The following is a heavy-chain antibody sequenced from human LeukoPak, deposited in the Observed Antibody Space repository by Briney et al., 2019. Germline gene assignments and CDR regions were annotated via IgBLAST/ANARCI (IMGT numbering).Heavy chain of an antibody. CDR3: AKHVWTSVWFFDY. CDR2: ISGSGGST. Sequence: PGGSLRLSCAASGLMFSTSGMHWVRQAPGKGLEWVSAISGSGGSTYYADSVKGRFTISRDNSKNTLNLQMNSLKAEDTAVYYCAKHVWTSVWFFDYWGQGTPVTVSS. J-gene: IGHJ4*02. V-gene: IGHV3-23*01. CDR1: GLMFSTSG. D-gene: IGHD6-19*01.